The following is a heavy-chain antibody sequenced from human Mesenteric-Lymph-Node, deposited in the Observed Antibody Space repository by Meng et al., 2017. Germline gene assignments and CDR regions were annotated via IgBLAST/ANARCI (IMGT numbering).Heavy chain of an antibody. CDR2: IYYSGST. V-gene: IGHV4-30-4*01. J-gene: IGHJ4*02. Sequence: QVQLEESGPGLVKPSQTLSLTCSVSGGSISSGDSYWSWIRQPPGKGLEWIGYIYYSGSTYYNPSLRSRITISVDTSKNQFSLRLSSVTAADTAVYYCARGPTTYFDYWGQGTLVTASS. CDR3: ARGPTTYFDY. CDR1: GGSISSGDSY. D-gene: IGHD4-17*01.